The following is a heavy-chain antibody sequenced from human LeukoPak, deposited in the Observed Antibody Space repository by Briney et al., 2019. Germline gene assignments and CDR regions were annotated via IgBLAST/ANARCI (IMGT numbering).Heavy chain of an antibody. Sequence: GGSLRLSCAASGFTFSGSAMHWVRQASGKGLEWVGRIRSKTNSYATAYAASVKGRFTISRDDSKNTAYLQMNSLKTEDTAVYYCTSLRDSGDYWGQGTLVTVSS. D-gene: IGHD6-19*01. CDR2: IRSKTNSYAT. CDR3: TSLRDSGDY. CDR1: GFTFSGSA. V-gene: IGHV3-73*01. J-gene: IGHJ4*02.